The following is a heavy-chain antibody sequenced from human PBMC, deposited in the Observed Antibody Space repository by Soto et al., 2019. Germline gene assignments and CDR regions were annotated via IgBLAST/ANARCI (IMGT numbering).Heavy chain of an antibody. J-gene: IGHJ5*02. D-gene: IGHD3-3*01. CDR1: GYTFTSYC. CDR3: ARAPTPFGVVMNWLDP. Sequence: DSVKVSCKASGYTFTSYCISWVRQAPGQGLEWMGWISAYNGNTNYAQKLQGRVAMTTDTSTSTAYMELRSLRSDDTAVYYCARAPTPFGVVMNWLDPWGQGTLVTVSS. V-gene: IGHV1-18*01. CDR2: ISAYNGNT.